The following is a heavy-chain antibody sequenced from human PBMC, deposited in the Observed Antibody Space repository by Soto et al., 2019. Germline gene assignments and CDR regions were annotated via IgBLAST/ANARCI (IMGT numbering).Heavy chain of an antibody. CDR2: ISLSSAVP. CDR3: ARVVPGAEAWFGP. J-gene: IGHJ5*02. V-gene: IGHV1-18*01. D-gene: IGHD2-2*01. CDR1: GYTFSNYG. Sequence: ASVKVSCKTSGYTFSNYGITWVRQAPGQPLELLGWISLSSAVPHYAQKFQGRVSMTTDTSTTTAYMELRSLSSDDTAVYYCARVVPGAEAWFGPWGQGTRVTVSS.